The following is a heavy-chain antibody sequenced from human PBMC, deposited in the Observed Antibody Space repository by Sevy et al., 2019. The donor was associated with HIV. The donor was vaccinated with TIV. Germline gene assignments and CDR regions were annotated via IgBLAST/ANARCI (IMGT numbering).Heavy chain of an antibody. CDR1: GGSISNYY. J-gene: IGHJ4*02. CDR3: ASYFGSGTCFDY. Sequence: SETLSLTCTVSGGSISNYYWGWIRQPPGKGLEWIGYIHSNGNTNYNPSLKSQVTISVDTSKNQFSLKLNSVTAADTAVYYCASYFGSGTCFDYWGQGTLVTVSS. CDR2: IHSNGNT. D-gene: IGHD3-10*01. V-gene: IGHV4-59*13.